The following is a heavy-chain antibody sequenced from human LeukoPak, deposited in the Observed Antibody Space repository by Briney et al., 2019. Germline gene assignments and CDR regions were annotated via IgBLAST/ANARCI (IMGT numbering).Heavy chain of an antibody. CDR2: IYYSGST. V-gene: IGHV4-39*01. D-gene: IGHD3-3*01. CDR3: ARHAPSGYCFDY. J-gene: IGHJ4*02. CDR1: GGSISSSSYY. Sequence: PSETLSLTCTVSGGSISSSSYYWGWVRQPPGKGREWIGSIYYSGSTYYNPSLKSRVTISVDTSKNQFSLKLSSVTAADTAVYYCARHAPSGYCFDYWGQGTLVTVSS.